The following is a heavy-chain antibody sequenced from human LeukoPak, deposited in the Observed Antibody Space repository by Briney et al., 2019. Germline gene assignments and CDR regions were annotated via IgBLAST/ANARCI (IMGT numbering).Heavy chain of an antibody. D-gene: IGHD2-21*02. Sequence: GGSLRLSCAASGFTFSSYAMNWVRQAPGKGLQWVSHITGTGGTTYYADSVKGRFTISRDNSKNTLYLQMNSLRAEDTAVYYCAKVGGYCGADCLSAFDMWGQGTMVTVSS. V-gene: IGHV3-23*01. CDR1: GFTFSSYA. CDR3: AKVGGYCGADCLSAFDM. CDR2: ITGTGGTT. J-gene: IGHJ3*02.